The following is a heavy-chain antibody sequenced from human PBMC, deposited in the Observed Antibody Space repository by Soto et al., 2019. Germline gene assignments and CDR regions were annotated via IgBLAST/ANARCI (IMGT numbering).Heavy chain of an antibody. V-gene: IGHV3-73*01. Sequence: GGSLRLSCAASGFTFSGSAMHWVRQASGKGLEWVGRIRSKANSYATAYAASVKGRFTISRDDSKNTAYLQMNSLKTEDTAVYYCTRHLDLSNYYDSSGYYYYAFDIWGQGTMVTVSS. CDR2: IRSKANSYAT. D-gene: IGHD3-22*01. CDR1: GFTFSGSA. CDR3: TRHLDLSNYYDSSGYYYYAFDI. J-gene: IGHJ3*02.